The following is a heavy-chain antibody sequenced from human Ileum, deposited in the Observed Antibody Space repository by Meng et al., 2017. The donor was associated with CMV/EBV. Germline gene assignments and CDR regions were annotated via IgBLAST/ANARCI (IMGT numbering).Heavy chain of an antibody. J-gene: IGHJ4*02. CDR2: IHYSGTT. D-gene: IGHD3-10*02. CDR1: TDSISNYY. V-gene: IGHV4-59*01. CDR3: AADIASVWMFF. Sequence: QVHLQESGPGLVKPSETLSLTCSVSTDSISNYYWSWIRQAPGKRLEWIGNIHYSGTTNYSPSLNSRVTISLDTSKNQFSLNLRSVTAADTAVYYCAADIASVWMFFWGQGILVTVSS.